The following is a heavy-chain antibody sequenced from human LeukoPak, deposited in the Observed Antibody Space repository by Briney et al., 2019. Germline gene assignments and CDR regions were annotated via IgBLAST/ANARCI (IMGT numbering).Heavy chain of an antibody. J-gene: IGHJ4*02. CDR1: GGSIYSPNW. Sequence: SETLSLTCVVSGGSIYSPNWWTWARQPPGKGLGWIGEVSHTGSTNYHPSLKSRVTISLDKSKNHFSLRVTSMTAADTAVYYCASRDDSGPYWGQGTLVTVSS. CDR3: ASRDDSGPY. CDR2: VSHTGST. V-gene: IGHV4/OR15-8*01. D-gene: IGHD4-17*01.